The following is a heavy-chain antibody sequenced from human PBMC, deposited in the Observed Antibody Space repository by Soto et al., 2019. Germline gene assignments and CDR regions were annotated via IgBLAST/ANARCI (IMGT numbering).Heavy chain of an antibody. CDR1: GCTFKTYA. CDR2: IIPLFGTT. Sequence: QVQLVQSGTEVKKPGSSLKVSCKATGCTFKTYAFSWVRQAPGQGLEWLGGIIPLFGTTNYARKFQDRVTITADESTSTAYMELSSLRSDDTAVYYCASCVGGGSCYLRPFFDYWGQGTLVTVSS. CDR3: ASCVGGGSCYLRPFFDY. J-gene: IGHJ4*02. V-gene: IGHV1-69*01. D-gene: IGHD2-15*01.